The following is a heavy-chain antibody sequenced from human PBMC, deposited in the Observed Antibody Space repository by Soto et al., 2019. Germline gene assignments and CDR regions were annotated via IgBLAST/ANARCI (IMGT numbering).Heavy chain of an antibody. V-gene: IGHV1-3*01. Sequence: ASVKVSRKASGYTFTRYAMPWVRHAPGQRLEWMGWINAGNGNTKYSQKLQGRVTITMDTSASTAYMELSSLRSEDTAVYYCAGYCSSTSCLTAYFDYWGQGTLVTVSS. D-gene: IGHD2-2*01. CDR1: GYTFTRYA. CDR3: AGYCSSTSCLTAYFDY. CDR2: INAGNGNT. J-gene: IGHJ4*02.